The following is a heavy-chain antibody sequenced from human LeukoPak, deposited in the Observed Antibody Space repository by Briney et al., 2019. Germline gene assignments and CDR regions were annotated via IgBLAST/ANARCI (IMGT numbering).Heavy chain of an antibody. Sequence: GGSLRLSCAASGFTVSSNYMSWVRQAPGKGLEWVSVIYSVGSTYYADSVKGRFTISRDNSKNTLYLQMYSLRAEDTAVYYCAKDMGRVGATGGYFDYWGQGTLVTVSS. D-gene: IGHD1-26*01. CDR2: IYSVGST. V-gene: IGHV3-66*01. J-gene: IGHJ4*02. CDR1: GFTVSSNY. CDR3: AKDMGRVGATGGYFDY.